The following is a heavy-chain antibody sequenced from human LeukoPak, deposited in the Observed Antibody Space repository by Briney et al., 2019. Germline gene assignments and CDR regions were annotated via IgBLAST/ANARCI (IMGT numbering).Heavy chain of an antibody. CDR3: AKVWDDILTGYPDY. J-gene: IGHJ4*02. Sequence: QPGGSLRLSCAASGFTFGSYGMHWVRQAPGKGLEWVAVISYDGSNKYYADSVKGRFTISRDNSKNTLYLQMNSLRAEDTAVYYCAKVWDDILTGYPDYWGRGTLVTVSS. D-gene: IGHD3-9*01. CDR1: GFTFGSYG. V-gene: IGHV3-30*18. CDR2: ISYDGSNK.